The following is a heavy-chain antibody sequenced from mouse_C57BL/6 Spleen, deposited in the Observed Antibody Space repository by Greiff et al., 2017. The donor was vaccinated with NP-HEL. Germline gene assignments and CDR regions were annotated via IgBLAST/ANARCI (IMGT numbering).Heavy chain of an antibody. J-gene: IGHJ2*01. CDR3: ARSGYYDYDFDY. D-gene: IGHD2-4*01. V-gene: IGHV1-26*01. Sequence: EVQLQQSGPELVKPGASVKISCKASGYTFTDYYMNWVKQSHGKSLEWIGDINPNNGGTSYNQKFKGKATLTVDKSSSTAYMELRSLTSEDSAVYYCARSGYYDYDFDYWGQGTTLTVSS. CDR1: GYTFTDYY. CDR2: INPNNGGT.